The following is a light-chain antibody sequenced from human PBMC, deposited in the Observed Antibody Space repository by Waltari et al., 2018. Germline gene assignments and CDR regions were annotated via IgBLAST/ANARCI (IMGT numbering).Light chain of an antibody. V-gene: IGKV3-15*01. Sequence: EVLMTQSPATLSVSPGERVTLSCRASQNIHDNLAWYQQTPGQAPRLLIYGASTRATDIPARFRSSGSGTEFTLTINSLQSEDLGIYYCQQYNKWPPLTFGGGTKVEIK. CDR3: QQYNKWPPLT. CDR2: GAS. CDR1: QNIHDN. J-gene: IGKJ4*01.